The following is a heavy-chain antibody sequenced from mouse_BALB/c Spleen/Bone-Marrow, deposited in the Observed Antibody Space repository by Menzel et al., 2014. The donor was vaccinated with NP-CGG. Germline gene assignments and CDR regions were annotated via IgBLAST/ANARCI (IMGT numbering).Heavy chain of an antibody. V-gene: IGHV5-9-4*01. CDR1: GFTFSSYA. J-gene: IGHJ2*01. CDR2: ISSGGSYT. D-gene: IGHD3-1*01. Sequence: EVQRVESGGGLVKPGGSLKLSCAASGFTFSSYAMSWVRQSPEKRLEWVAEISSGGSYTYYPDTVTGRFTISRDNAENTLYLEMSSLRSEDTAMYYCARDRGYFDYWGQDTTLTVSS. CDR3: ARDRGYFDY.